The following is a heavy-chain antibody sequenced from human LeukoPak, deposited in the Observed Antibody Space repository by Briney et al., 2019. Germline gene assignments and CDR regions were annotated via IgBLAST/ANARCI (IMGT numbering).Heavy chain of an antibody. CDR3: ARDAHSGSYLRFNWFDP. V-gene: IGHV1-46*01. CDR1: GYTFTSYY. D-gene: IGHD1-26*01. J-gene: IGHJ5*02. Sequence: GASVKVSCKASGYTFTSYYMHWVRQAPGQGLEWMGIINPSGGSTSYAQKFQGRVTMTRDMSTSTVYMELSSLRSEDTAVYYCARDAHSGSYLRFNWFDPWGQGTLVTVSS. CDR2: INPSGGST.